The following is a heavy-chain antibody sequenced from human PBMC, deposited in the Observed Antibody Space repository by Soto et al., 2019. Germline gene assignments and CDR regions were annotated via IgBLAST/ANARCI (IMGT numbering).Heavy chain of an antibody. V-gene: IGHV5-51*01. J-gene: IGHJ6*02. D-gene: IGHD3-16*01. Sequence: PGESLKISCKGSGYSFTSYWIGWVRQVPGKGLEWMGIIYPGDSDTRYSPSFQGQVTISADKSISTAYLQWSSLKASDTAMYYCARFGPSRIYYYGMDVWGQGTTVTVSS. CDR2: IYPGDSDT. CDR1: GYSFTSYW. CDR3: ARFGPSRIYYYGMDV.